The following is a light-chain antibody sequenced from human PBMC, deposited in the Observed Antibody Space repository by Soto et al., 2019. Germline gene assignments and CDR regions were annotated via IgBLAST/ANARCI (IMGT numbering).Light chain of an antibody. J-gene: IGKJ5*01. CDR1: QSFRGL. CDR2: DAY. V-gene: IGKV3-11*01. Sequence: EVVLRQSPVTLSLSPGERATLSCRASQSFRGLLAWYQQKPGQAPRLLIYDAYNRATGIQPRFSGSGSWTDFTLTISSLEPEDSAVYYCQQRHMWPITFGQGTRLEIK. CDR3: QQRHMWPIT.